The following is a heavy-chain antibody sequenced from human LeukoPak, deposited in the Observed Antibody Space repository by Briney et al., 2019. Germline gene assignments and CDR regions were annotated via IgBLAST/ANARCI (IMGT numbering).Heavy chain of an antibody. J-gene: IGHJ6*03. CDR2: INHSGST. Sequence: SETLSLTCAVYGGSFSGYYWSWIRQPPGKGLEWIGEINHSGSTNYNPSLKSRVTISVDTSKNQFSLKLSSVTAADTAVYHRARVLERGDFWSGYSGYYYMDVWGKGTTVTVSS. CDR3: ARVLERGDFWSGYSGYYYMDV. V-gene: IGHV4-34*01. CDR1: GGSFSGYY. D-gene: IGHD3-3*01.